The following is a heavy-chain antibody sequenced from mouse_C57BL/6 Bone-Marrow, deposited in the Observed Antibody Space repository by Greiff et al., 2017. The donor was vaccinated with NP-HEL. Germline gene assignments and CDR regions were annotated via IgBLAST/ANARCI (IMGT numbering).Heavy chain of an antibody. CDR3: ARSPSYYYGSSPHYYFDY. J-gene: IGHJ2*01. V-gene: IGHV14-3*01. CDR1: GFNIKNTY. D-gene: IGHD1-1*01. CDR2: IDPANGNT. Sequence: EVQLQQSVAELVRPGASVKLSCTASGFNIKNTYMHWVKQRPEQGLEWIGGIDPANGNTKYAPKFQGKATITADTSSNTAYLQLSSLTSEDTAIYYCARSPSYYYGSSPHYYFDYWGQGTTLTVSS.